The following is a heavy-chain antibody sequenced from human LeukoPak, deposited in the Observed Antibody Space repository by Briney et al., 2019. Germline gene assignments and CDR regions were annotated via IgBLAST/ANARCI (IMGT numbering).Heavy chain of an antibody. Sequence: GGSLRLSCAASGFTFSSYAMHWVRQAPGKVLEWVAVISYDGSNKYYADSVKGRFTISRDNSKNALYLQMNSLRAEDTAVYYCARGTSYSPNWFDPWGQGTLVTVSS. CDR1: GFTFSSYA. V-gene: IGHV3-30*04. J-gene: IGHJ5*02. CDR2: ISYDGSNK. D-gene: IGHD2-2*01. CDR3: ARGTSYSPNWFDP.